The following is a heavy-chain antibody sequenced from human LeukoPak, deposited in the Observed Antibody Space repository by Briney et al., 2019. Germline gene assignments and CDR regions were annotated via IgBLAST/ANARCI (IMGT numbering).Heavy chain of an antibody. CDR1: GFTVSSNY. CDR3: ARGPNYDSSGDFDY. V-gene: IGHV3-66*01. J-gene: IGHJ4*02. CDR2: IYSGGST. D-gene: IGHD3-22*01. Sequence: PGGSLRLSCAASGFTVSSNYMSWVRQAPGKGLEWVSVIYSGGSTYYADSVKGRFTISRDNSKNTLYLQMNSLRAEDTAVYYCARGPNYDSSGDFDYWGQGTLVTVSS.